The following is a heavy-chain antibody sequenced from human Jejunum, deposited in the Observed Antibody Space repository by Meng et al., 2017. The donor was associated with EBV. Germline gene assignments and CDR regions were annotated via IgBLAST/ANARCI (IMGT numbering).Heavy chain of an antibody. CDR3: AHKGSGSYPLDY. Sequence: QTPLKGSGPPLVKPTQTLTLTCTFSGFSLTTNGVGVGWIRQPPGKALEWLAVIYWDDSRLYSPSLNSRLTITKDTSKSQVVLTMTDMDPVDTATYYCAHKGSGSYPLDYWGQGTLVTVSS. V-gene: IGHV2-5*02. J-gene: IGHJ4*02. CDR1: GFSLTTNGVG. D-gene: IGHD1-26*01. CDR2: IYWDDSR.